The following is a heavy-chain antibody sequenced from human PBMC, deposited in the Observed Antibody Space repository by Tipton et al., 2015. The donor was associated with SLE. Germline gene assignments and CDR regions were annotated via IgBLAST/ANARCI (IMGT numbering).Heavy chain of an antibody. V-gene: IGHV1-2*02. J-gene: IGHJ5*02. CDR2: INPNSDDR. D-gene: IGHD3-22*01. CDR1: GYTFIGYY. Sequence: QVQLVQSGAEVKKAGASVKVSCKASGYTFIGYYMHWVRQVPGQGLEWMGWINPNSDDRTYGQKFQGRVTMTRDTSISTAYMELSSLTSDDTAVYYCARGLSYYSDSSGYYQFDLWGQGTLVTVSS. CDR3: ARGLSYYSDSSGYYQFDL.